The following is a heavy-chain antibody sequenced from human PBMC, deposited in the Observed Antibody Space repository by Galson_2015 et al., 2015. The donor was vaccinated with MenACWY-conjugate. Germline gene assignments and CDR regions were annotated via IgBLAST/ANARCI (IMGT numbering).Heavy chain of an antibody. D-gene: IGHD5-18*01. CDR1: GSTFTGYE. CDR2: ISKSGSPI. V-gene: IGHV3-48*03. CDR3: ARVGTWIHQYFYYMDV. J-gene: IGHJ6*03. Sequence: SLRLSCAASGSTFTGYEFNWVRQAPGKGLEWLSYISKSGSPIYYADSVKGRFTISRDNTKKSLFLQMNSLRAGDTGVYYCARVGTWIHQYFYYMDVWGKGTTVTVSS.